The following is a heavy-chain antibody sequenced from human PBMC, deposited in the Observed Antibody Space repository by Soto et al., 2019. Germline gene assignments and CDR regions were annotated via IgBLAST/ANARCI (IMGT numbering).Heavy chain of an antibody. V-gene: IGHV1-3*04. J-gene: IGHJ5*01. CDR2: INTGNGDT. CDR3: ATQAYDS. CDR1: GYTFTDYA. Sequence: QVYLVQSGAEVKKPGASVTISCKTSGYTFTDYAMHWVRHAPGQGLEWVGWINTGNGDTRYSPKLQGGVTITTDASASTAYLGLSRLRFYGTARYCWATQAYDSWGQGTQVAVAS.